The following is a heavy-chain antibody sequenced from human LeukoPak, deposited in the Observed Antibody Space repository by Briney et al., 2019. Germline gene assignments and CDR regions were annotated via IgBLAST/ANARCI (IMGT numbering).Heavy chain of an antibody. D-gene: IGHD5-18*01. J-gene: IGHJ6*02. Sequence: SETLSLTCTVSGGSISSYYWSWIRQPPGKGLEWIGYIYYSGSTNYNPSLKSRVTISVDTSKNQFSLKLSSVTAADTAVYYCARGGQRAVTQYYYGMDVWGHGTTVTVSS. CDR2: IYYSGST. CDR3: ARGGQRAVTQYYYGMDV. CDR1: GGSISSYY. V-gene: IGHV4-59*01.